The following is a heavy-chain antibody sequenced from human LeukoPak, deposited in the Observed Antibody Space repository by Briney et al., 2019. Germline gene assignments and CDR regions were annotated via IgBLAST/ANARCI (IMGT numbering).Heavy chain of an antibody. CDR3: AHATPGGLPELRGPFDY. CDR1: GFSLSTSAVG. CDR2: IYWNDDK. J-gene: IGHJ4*02. V-gene: IGHV2-5*01. Sequence: SGPTLVNPTQTLTLTCTFSGFSLSTSAVGGGWIRQPPGQALEWLSVIYWNDDKRYSPSLKSRLTITKDTSKNQVVLTMTNMDPVDTATYYCAHATPGGLPELRGPFDYWGQGTLVTVSS. D-gene: IGHD1-14*01.